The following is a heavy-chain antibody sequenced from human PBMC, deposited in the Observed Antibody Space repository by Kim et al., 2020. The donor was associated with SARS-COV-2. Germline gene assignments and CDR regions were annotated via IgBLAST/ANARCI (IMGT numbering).Heavy chain of an antibody. J-gene: IGHJ4*02. CDR1: GFTFSPYW. Sequence: GGSLRLSCAAFGFTFSPYWMSWVRQAPGKGLEWVANIKQDGSEKYYVDSVKGRFTISRDNAKNSLYLQMNSLRADDTAVYYCAIGGSQQLAYWGQGTLVT. CDR2: IKQDGSEK. V-gene: IGHV3-7*01. D-gene: IGHD6-13*01. CDR3: AIGGSQQLAY.